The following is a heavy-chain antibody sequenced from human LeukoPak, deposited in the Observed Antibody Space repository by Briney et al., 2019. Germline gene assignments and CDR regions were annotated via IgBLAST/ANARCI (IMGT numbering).Heavy chain of an antibody. J-gene: IGHJ3*01. CDR1: GYKLTSYW. V-gene: IGHV3-23*01. Sequence: GESLQISCKGSGYKLTSYWIGWVRQAPGKGLEWVSLIGASGESTYYADSVKGRFTISRDNSKNTLSLQMNSLRVEDTAMYFCAKDIQLSTWGLGTMVTVSS. CDR2: IGASGEST. CDR3: AKDIQLST. D-gene: IGHD5-24*01.